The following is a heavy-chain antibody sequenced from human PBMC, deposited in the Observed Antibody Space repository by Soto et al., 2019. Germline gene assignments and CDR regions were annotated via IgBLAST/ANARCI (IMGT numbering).Heavy chain of an antibody. CDR3: ASEPRLVSPHSYYFYGMDV. D-gene: IGHD6-19*01. V-gene: IGHV3-53*01. Sequence: QPGGSLRLSCAASGFTVSSNYMSWVRQAPGKGLEWVSVLYSGGGTYYADSVRGRFTISRDNSKNTLYLQMNSLRAEDTAVYYCASEPRLVSPHSYYFYGMDVWGLGTTVTVSS. J-gene: IGHJ6*02. CDR2: LYSGGGT. CDR1: GFTVSSNY.